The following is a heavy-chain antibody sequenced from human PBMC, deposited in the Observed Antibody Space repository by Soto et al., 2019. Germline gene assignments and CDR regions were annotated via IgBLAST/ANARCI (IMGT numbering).Heavy chain of an antibody. D-gene: IGHD4-17*01. Sequence: GGSLRLSCAASGFTFSDYYMSWIRQAPGKGLEWVSYISSSGSTIYYADSVKGRFTISRDNAKNSLYLQMNSLRAEDTAVYYCARDFYDYGDYEGGEGLDYWGQGTLVTVSS. CDR3: ARDFYDYGDYEGGEGLDY. V-gene: IGHV3-11*01. CDR1: GFTFSDYY. J-gene: IGHJ4*02. CDR2: ISSSGSTI.